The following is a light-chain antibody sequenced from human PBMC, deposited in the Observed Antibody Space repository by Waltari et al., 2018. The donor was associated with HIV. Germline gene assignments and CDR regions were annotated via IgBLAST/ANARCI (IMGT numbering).Light chain of an antibody. CDR1: QSAGTW. V-gene: IGKV1-5*03. Sequence: IQMTQSPSTLSASIGDRVKITCRASQSAGTWLAWYQQKAGKAPVLLIYGASTLEHGVPLRFSGTGSGTEFTLTISDLQSDDIATYFCQQYNSGSRTFGPGTKV. CDR2: GAS. CDR3: QQYNSGSRT. J-gene: IGKJ3*01.